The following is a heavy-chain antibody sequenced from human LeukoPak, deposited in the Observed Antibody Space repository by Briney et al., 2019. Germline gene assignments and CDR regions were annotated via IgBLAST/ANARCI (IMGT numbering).Heavy chain of an antibody. V-gene: IGHV1-46*01. J-gene: IGHJ4*02. CDR3: ARTAARRFDY. CDR2: INPTGGST. CDR1: GYTFPSYF. D-gene: IGHD6-6*01. Sequence: VASVTVSCKASGYTFPSYFMHWVRQAPGQGLEWMGIINPTGGSTTYAQKFQGRVTMTRDTSTSTVYMELSSLRSDDTAVYYCARTAARRFDYWGQGTLVTVS.